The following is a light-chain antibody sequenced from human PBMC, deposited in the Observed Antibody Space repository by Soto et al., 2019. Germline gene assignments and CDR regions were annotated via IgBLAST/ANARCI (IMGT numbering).Light chain of an antibody. Sequence: DIHMTHAPSTLSASFGDIVTMTFRASQTISRWLAWSQQKPGKAPKLLIYDASTLEVGVPSRFSGSASGTEFTLTISSLQPDDFATYYCQQYNSVRWTFGQGTKVDI. CDR3: QQYNSVRWT. J-gene: IGKJ1*01. V-gene: IGKV1-5*01. CDR2: DAS. CDR1: QTISRW.